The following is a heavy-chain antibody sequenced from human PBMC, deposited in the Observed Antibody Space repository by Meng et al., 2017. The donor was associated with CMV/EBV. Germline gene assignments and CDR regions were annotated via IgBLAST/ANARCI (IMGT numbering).Heavy chain of an antibody. CDR1: GGSFSGYY. CDR3: ARGGVEMATIGYYFDY. V-gene: IGHV4-34*01. Sequence: WVARLLKPPETRSALCAVYGGSFSGYYGGWIRQAPGKGLEWIGEINHSGSTNYNPSLKSRVTISVDTSKNQFSLKLSSVTAADTAVYYCARGGVEMATIGYYFDYWGQGTLVTVSS. J-gene: IGHJ4*02. D-gene: IGHD5-24*01. CDR2: INHSGST.